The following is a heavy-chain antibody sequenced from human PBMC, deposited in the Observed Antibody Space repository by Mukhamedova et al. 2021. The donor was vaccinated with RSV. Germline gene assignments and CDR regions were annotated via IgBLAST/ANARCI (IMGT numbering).Heavy chain of an antibody. Sequence: AASVKGRFTISRDDSKNTADLQMNSLKIEDTAGYYCTRDAGVRNWLAPWGQGTLVTVSS. V-gene: IGHV3-73*01. J-gene: IGHJ5*02. D-gene: IGHD3-10*01. CDR3: TRDAGVRNWLAP.